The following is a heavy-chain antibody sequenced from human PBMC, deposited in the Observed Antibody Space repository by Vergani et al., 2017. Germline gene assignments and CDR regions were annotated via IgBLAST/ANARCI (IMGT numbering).Heavy chain of an antibody. D-gene: IGHD2-15*01. J-gene: IGHJ4*02. CDR1: GFTFSACP. V-gene: IGHV3-23*01. CDR2: ISARYPST. CDR3: ARRSYDPTPYLQAGYDC. Sequence: EVQLLQSGGGVIQPGGSVRLSCAASGFTFSACPMTLVRQAPGKGLEWVSAISARYPSTYYADSVKGRFTISRDNSKKMLYLQMNSLRAENTAVYYCARRSYDPTPYLQAGYDCWGQGTLVSVSS.